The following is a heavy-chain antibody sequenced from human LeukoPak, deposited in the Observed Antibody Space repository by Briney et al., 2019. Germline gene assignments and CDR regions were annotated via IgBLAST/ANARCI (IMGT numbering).Heavy chain of an antibody. Sequence: PSEILSLTCTVSGGSISSGGYYWSWIRQHPGKGLEWIGYIYYSGSTNYNPSLKSRVTMSVDTSKNQFSLRLSSVTAADTAVYYCARAAVTGTPLSFDYWGQGTLVTVSS. V-gene: IGHV4-61*08. D-gene: IGHD6-19*01. CDR2: IYYSGST. CDR3: ARAAVTGTPLSFDY. J-gene: IGHJ4*02. CDR1: GGSISSGGYY.